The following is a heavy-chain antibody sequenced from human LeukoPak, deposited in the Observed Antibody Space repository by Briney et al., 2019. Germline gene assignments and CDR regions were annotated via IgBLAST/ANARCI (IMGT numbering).Heavy chain of an antibody. J-gene: IGHJ6*03. CDR3: ARVRSRGTIFGVVISTNYYYYMDV. Sequence: ASVKVSCKASGYTFTSYDINWARQATGQGLEWMGWMNPNSGNTGYAQKFQGRVTMTRNTSISTAYMELSSLRSEDTAVYYCARVRSRGTIFGVVISTNYYYYMDVWGKGTTVTVSS. CDR1: GYTFTSYD. V-gene: IGHV1-8*01. CDR2: MNPNSGNT. D-gene: IGHD3-3*01.